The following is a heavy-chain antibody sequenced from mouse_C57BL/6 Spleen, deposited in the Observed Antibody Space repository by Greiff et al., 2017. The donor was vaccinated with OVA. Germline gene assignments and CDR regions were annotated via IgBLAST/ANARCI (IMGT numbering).Heavy chain of an antibody. J-gene: IGHJ1*03. CDR1: GYTFTSYW. V-gene: IGHV1-50*01. CDR2: IDPSDSYT. D-gene: IGHD2-5*01. Sequence: QVQLKQPGAELVKPGASVKLSCKASGYTFTSYWMQWVKQRPGQGLEWIGEIDPSDSYTNYNQKFKGKATLTVDTSSSTAYMQLSSLTSEDSAVYYCARWDSNYWYFDVWGTGTTVTVSS. CDR3: ARWDSNYWYFDV.